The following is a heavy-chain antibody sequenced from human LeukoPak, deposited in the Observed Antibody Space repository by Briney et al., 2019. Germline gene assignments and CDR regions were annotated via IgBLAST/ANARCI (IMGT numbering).Heavy chain of an antibody. V-gene: IGHV3-23*01. CDR2: ISGSGGST. Sequence: GGSLRLSCAASGFTFGSYAMSWVRQAPGKGLEWVSAISGSGGSTYYADSVKGRFTISRDNSKNTLYLQMNSLRAEDTAVYYCAKEPVYSSSWYYFDYWGQGTLVTVSS. D-gene: IGHD6-13*01. CDR1: GFTFGSYA. J-gene: IGHJ4*02. CDR3: AKEPVYSSSWYYFDY.